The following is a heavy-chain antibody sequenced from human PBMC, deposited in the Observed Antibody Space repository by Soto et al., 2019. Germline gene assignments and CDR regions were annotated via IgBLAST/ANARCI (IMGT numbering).Heavy chain of an antibody. CDR1: GFTFSSYA. J-gene: IGHJ4*02. CDR3: ANYYDSSGYPAH. D-gene: IGHD3-22*01. CDR2: ISYDGSNK. Sequence: PGGSLRLSCAASGFTFSSYAMHWVRQAPGKGLEWVAVISYDGSNKYYADSVKGRFTISRDNSKNTLYLQMNSLRAEDTAVYYCANYYDSSGYPAHWGQGTLVTVSS. V-gene: IGHV3-30-3*01.